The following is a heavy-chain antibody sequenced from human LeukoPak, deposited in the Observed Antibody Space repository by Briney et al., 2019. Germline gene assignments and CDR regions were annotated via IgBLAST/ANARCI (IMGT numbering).Heavy chain of an antibody. CDR2: IIPLLGTP. D-gene: IGHD1-26*01. V-gene: IGHV1-69*06. CDR3: ARSGTYNWSDS. CDR1: GCTSNTSP. Sequence: ASVKVSCRASGCTSNTSPITWVRQAPGQGLEWMGGIIPLLGTPNYAPKFQGRVTITVDKSTSTTYLEFGMLRFEDTALYYCARSGTYNWSDSWGQGTLVTVSS. J-gene: IGHJ5*01.